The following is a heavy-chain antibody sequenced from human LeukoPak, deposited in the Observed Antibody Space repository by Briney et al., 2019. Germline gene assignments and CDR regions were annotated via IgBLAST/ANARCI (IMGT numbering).Heavy chain of an antibody. CDR2: VYYTGAS. Sequence: SETLSLTCTVSGGSLSSSSYYWGWIRQPPGKGLEWIGSVYYTGASYYNPSLKSRVTISIDTSKNHFSLNLTSVTAADTAVYYCARGAPPQNWGQGALVTVSS. V-gene: IGHV4-39*07. J-gene: IGHJ4*02. CDR1: GGSLSSSSYY. CDR3: ARGAPPQN.